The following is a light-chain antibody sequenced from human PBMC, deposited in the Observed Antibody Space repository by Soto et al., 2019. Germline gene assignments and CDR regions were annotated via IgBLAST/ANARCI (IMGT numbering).Light chain of an antibody. CDR3: QVWHSGVDWV. CDR1: NIGSKS. V-gene: IGLV3-21*02. Sequence: GPGQTARITCGGNNIGSKSVHWYQQKPGQAPVLVVYDDNDRPSGIPERFSGSDSGNTAILTISRVEAGDEADYYCQVWHSGVDWVFGGGTQLTVL. CDR2: DDN. J-gene: IGLJ2*01.